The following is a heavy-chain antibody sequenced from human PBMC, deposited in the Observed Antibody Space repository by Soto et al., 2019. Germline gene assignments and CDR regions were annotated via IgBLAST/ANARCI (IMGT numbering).Heavy chain of an antibody. V-gene: IGHV1-3*01. D-gene: IGHD3-3*01. CDR1: GYTFTSYA. Sequence: ASVKVSCKASGYTFTSYAMHWVRQAPGQRLEWMGWINAGNGNTKYPQKFQGRVTITRDTSASTAYMELSSLRSEDTAVYYCARDFWSGYYYFDYWGQGTLVTVSS. CDR3: ARDFWSGYYYFDY. CDR2: INAGNGNT. J-gene: IGHJ4*02.